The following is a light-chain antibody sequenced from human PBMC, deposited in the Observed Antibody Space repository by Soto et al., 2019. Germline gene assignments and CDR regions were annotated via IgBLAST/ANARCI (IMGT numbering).Light chain of an antibody. V-gene: IGLV3-21*04. CDR1: NIGRES. Sequence: SYELTQPSSVSVAPGETARITCGENNIGRESVHWYQQKPGQAPVLVIFDDYNRPSGIPGRFSGSNSGDTATLTISGVEAGDEADYYCQVWDGTSDHVVFGGGTKLTVL. CDR2: DDY. J-gene: IGLJ2*01. CDR3: QVWDGTSDHVV.